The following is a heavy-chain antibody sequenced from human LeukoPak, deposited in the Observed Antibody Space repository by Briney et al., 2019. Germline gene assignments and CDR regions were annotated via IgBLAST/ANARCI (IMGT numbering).Heavy chain of an antibody. D-gene: IGHD4-17*01. J-gene: IGHJ6*02. CDR3: AKVLNTVTWSGWDV. CDR1: GFAFSSYA. CDR2: ISGSGGST. V-gene: IGHV3-23*01. Sequence: GGSLRLSCAASGFAFSSYAMSWVRQAPGKGLEWVSAISGSGGSTYYADSVKGRFTISRDNSKNTLYLQMNSLRAEDTAVYYCAKVLNTVTWSGWDVWGQGTTVTVSS.